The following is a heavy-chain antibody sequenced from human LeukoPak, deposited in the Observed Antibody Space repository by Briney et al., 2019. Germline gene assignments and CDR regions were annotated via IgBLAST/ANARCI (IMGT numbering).Heavy chain of an antibody. CDR3: ARNEDYDILTGYYAWFDP. D-gene: IGHD3-9*01. Sequence: GASVKVSCKASGYTFTGYYMHWVRQAPGQGLEWMGWINPNSGGTNYAQKFQGRVTMTRDTSISTAYMELGRLRSDDTAVYYCARNEDYDILTGYYAWFDPWGQGTLVTVSS. CDR1: GYTFTGYY. CDR2: INPNSGGT. V-gene: IGHV1-2*02. J-gene: IGHJ5*02.